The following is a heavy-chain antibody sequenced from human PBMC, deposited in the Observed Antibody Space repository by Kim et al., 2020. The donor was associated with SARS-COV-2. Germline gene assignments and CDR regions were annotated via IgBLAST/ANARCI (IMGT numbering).Heavy chain of an antibody. CDR2: IVVGSGNT. V-gene: IGHV1-58*01. Sequence: SVKVSCKASGFTFTSSAVQWVRQARGQRLEWIGWIVVGSGNTNYAQKFQERVTITRDMSTSTAYMELSSLRSEDTAVYYCAADCGYSGYEGFVYVWGQGTTVTVSS. J-gene: IGHJ6*02. CDR3: AADCGYSGYEGFVYV. D-gene: IGHD5-12*01. CDR1: GFTFTSSA.